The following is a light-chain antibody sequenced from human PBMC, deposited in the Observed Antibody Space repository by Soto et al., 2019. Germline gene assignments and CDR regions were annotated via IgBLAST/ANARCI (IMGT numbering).Light chain of an antibody. CDR3: QQYNNWPLT. J-gene: IGKJ5*01. V-gene: IGKV3-20*01. Sequence: EIVLTQSPGTLSLSPGERATLSCRASQTVLNNYLTWYQQKPGQAPRRLIFGASIRATGIPDRFSGSGSGTDFTLTISRLEPEDFAVYYCQQYNNWPLTFGQGTRLEIK. CDR2: GAS. CDR1: QTVLNNY.